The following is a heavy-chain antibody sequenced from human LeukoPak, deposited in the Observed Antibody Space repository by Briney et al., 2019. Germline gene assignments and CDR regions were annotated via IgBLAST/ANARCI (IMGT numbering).Heavy chain of an antibody. D-gene: IGHD2-2*01. CDR3: ARGTYCSSTSCSRSWFDP. Sequence: PSETLTLTCAVYGGSFSGYYWSWIRQPPGKGLEWVGEINNSGGTNYNPSLRSRVTISVDTSKNQFSLKLSSLTAADTAVYSWARGTYCSSTSCSRSWFDPWGQGTLVTVSS. CDR1: GGSFSGYY. J-gene: IGHJ5*02. V-gene: IGHV4-34*01. CDR2: INNSGGT.